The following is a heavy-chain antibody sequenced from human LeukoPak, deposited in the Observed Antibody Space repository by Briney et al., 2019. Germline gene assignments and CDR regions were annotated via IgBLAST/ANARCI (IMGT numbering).Heavy chain of an antibody. J-gene: IGHJ4*02. CDR1: GFTFSSHW. V-gene: IGHV3-7*01. CDR2: IKQDGTEK. D-gene: IGHD3-9*01. Sequence: GGSLRLSCAASGFTFSSHWMSWVRQTPGKGLEWVASIKQDGTEKYYVDSVRGRITISRDNAKNSLYLQMNSLRAEDTAVYYCARSPSGVLRYFDWPFDYWGQGTLVTVSS. CDR3: ARSPSGVLRYFDWPFDY.